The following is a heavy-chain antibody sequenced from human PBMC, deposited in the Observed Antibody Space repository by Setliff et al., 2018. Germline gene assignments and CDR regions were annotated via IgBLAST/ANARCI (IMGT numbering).Heavy chain of an antibody. J-gene: IGHJ6*03. CDR2: VDPKDGQA. CDR1: GYRFIVYY. Sequence: ASVKVSCKGSGYRFIVYYIHWVRQTPGKGLEWMGRVDPKDGQAIYAKKFQGGFTITADTSIDTAYMELSSLTSEDTAVYYCARGEGSGWDYYYYMDVWGKGTTVTVSS. D-gene: IGHD6-19*01. V-gene: IGHV1-69-2*01. CDR3: ARGEGSGWDYYYYMDV.